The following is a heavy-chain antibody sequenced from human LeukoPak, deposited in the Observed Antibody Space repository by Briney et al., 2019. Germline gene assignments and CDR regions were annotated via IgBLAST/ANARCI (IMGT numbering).Heavy chain of an antibody. V-gene: IGHV3-30*03. Sequence: GGSLRLSCAPSGFTFSRHGMHWVRQAPGKGLEWVAIISNDGSRKYYAHSVEGRFTISRDNSKDTLYLQMDSLRAEDTAVYYCARDRAWNYFDYWGQGTLVTVSS. J-gene: IGHJ4*02. CDR3: ARDRAWNYFDY. D-gene: IGHD3-3*01. CDR1: GFTFSRHG. CDR2: ISNDGSRK.